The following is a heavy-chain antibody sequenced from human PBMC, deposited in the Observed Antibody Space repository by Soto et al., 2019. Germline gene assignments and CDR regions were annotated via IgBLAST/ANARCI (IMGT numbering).Heavy chain of an antibody. V-gene: IGHV3-7*01. Sequence: GGSLRLSCAASGFTVSSNCMSWVRQAPGKGLEWVANMSADGSGQYYVDSVKGRFTISRDNAKNTASLQMNSLRAEDAAVYYCLSGRGYWGQGTLVTVSS. CDR3: LSGRGY. CDR1: GFTVSSNC. CDR2: MSADGSGQ. J-gene: IGHJ4*02.